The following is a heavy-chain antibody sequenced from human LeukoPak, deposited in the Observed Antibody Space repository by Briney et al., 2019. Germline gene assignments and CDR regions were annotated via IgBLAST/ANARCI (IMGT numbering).Heavy chain of an antibody. CDR3: ARNTMVRGVLNFDY. J-gene: IGHJ4*02. Sequence: ASVKVSCKASGYTFTSYDINWVRQATGQGLEWMGWMNPNSGNTGYAQKFQGGVTITRNTSISTAYMELSSLRSEDTAVYYCARNTMVRGVLNFDYWGQGTLVTVSS. CDR2: MNPNSGNT. V-gene: IGHV1-8*03. CDR1: GYTFTSYD. D-gene: IGHD3-10*01.